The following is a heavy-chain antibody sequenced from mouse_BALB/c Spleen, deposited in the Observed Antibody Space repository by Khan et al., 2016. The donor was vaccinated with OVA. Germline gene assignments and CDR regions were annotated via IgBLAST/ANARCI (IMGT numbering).Heavy chain of an antibody. D-gene: IGHD2-1*01. V-gene: IGHV1S81*02. CDR1: GYIFTSYY. J-gene: IGHJ3*01. CDR3: TRSGDGTFAY. Sequence: QVQLKESGAELVKPGASVKLSCKASGYIFTSYYMYWVKQRPGQGLEWIGEINPNNGDTNFNEKFKSKATLTVDKSSSTAYMQLSSLTSEDSAVYYCTRSGDGTFAYWGQGTLVTVSA. CDR2: INPNNGDT.